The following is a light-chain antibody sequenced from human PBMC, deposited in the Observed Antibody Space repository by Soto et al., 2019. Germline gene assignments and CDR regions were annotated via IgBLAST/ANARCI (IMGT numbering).Light chain of an antibody. CDR3: QQHSNWPLT. J-gene: IGKJ4*01. V-gene: IGKV3D-20*02. CDR1: QSVSNNY. Sequence: EVVLTQSPGTLSLSPRERATLSCRASQSVSNNYLAWYQQKAGQAPRLLIYGASNRATGIPDRFSGSGSGTDFTLTISSLEPEDFAVYCCQQHSNWPLTSGGGTKVDIK. CDR2: GAS.